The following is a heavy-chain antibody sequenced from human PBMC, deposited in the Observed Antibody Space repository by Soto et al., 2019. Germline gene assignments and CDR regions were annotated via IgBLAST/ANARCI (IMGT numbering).Heavy chain of an antibody. CDR3: ARGRYCVPGRCFANWFDS. V-gene: IGHV4-30-4*01. Sequence: PSETLSLTCSVSGDSISTVDYFWAWIRQPPGQALEYIGYIYKSTTTYYNPSFESRVAISLDTSKSQFSLNVTSVTAADTALYFCARGRYCVPGRCFANWFDSWGQGTLVTVSS. CDR2: IYKSTTT. CDR1: GDSISTVDYF. D-gene: IGHD2-15*01. J-gene: IGHJ5*01.